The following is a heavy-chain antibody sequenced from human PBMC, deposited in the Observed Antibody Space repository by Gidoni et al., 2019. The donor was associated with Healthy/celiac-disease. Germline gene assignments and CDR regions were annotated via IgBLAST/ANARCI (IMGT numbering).Heavy chain of an antibody. Sequence: EVQLVESGGGLVQPGGSLRLSCAASGFTFSSYEMNWVRQAPGKGLEWGSYISSSGRTRYYADSVKGRFTISRDNAKNSLYLQMNSLRAEDTAVYYCARVTPGYSSSWSDYWGQGTLVTVSS. V-gene: IGHV3-48*03. J-gene: IGHJ4*02. CDR3: ARVTPGYSSSWSDY. CDR2: ISSSGRTR. D-gene: IGHD6-13*01. CDR1: GFTFSSYE.